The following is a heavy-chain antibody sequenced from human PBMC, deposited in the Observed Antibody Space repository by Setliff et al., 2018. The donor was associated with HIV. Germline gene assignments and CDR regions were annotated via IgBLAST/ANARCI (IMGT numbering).Heavy chain of an antibody. V-gene: IGHV4-34*01. CDR3: ARKSRYSDTSGYFKHYIYYYLDV. CDR1: GGSFSGYS. D-gene: IGHD3-22*01. J-gene: IGHJ6*03. Sequence: TLSLTCAVYGGSFSGYSWTWIRQPPGKGPEWIGEINHSGSTKYNPSLKNRVTMSVDTSKNQFSLRVTSVTAADSSIFYCARKSRYSDTSGYFKHYIYYYLDVWGKGTTVTV. CDR2: INHSGST.